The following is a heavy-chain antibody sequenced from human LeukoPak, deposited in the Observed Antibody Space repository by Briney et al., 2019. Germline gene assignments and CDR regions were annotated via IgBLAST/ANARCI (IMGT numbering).Heavy chain of an antibody. CDR1: GGSISSYY. CDR2: IYYSGST. J-gene: IGHJ4*02. Sequence: SETLSLTCTVSGGSISSYYWSWIRQPPGKGLEWIGYIYYSGSTNYNPSLKGRVTISVDTSKNQFSLKLSSVTAADTAVYYCARHALDYGDYVGRIDYWGQGTLVTVSS. D-gene: IGHD4-17*01. V-gene: IGHV4-59*01. CDR3: ARHALDYGDYVGRIDY.